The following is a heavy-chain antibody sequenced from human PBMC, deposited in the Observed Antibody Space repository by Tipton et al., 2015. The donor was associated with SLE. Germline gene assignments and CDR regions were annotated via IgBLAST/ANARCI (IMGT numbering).Heavy chain of an antibody. CDR2: VNHGGST. J-gene: IGHJ4*02. CDR3: ARGEQLAHFDY. V-gene: IGHV4-34*09. Sequence: TLSLTCAVYGGSFRSYFWSWIRQPPGKGLEWIGEVNHGGSTNYNPSLKSRVTISVDTSKNQFSLKLSSVTAADTAVYYCARGEQLAHFDYWGQGTLVTVSS. CDR1: GGSFRSYF. D-gene: IGHD6-13*01.